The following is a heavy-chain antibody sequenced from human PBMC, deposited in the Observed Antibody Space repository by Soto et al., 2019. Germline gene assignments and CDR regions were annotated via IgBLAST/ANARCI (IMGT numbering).Heavy chain of an antibody. CDR2: IRSKTDGGTT. Sequence: EVQLVESGGGLVKPGGSLRLSCAASGFTFSNAWMSWVRQAPGKGLEWVGRIRSKTDGGTTDYAAPVKGRFTISRDDSKNTLYLQMNSLKTEDTAVYYCTTDPTCFYCVDYWGQGTLVTVSS. D-gene: IGHD2-15*01. CDR3: TTDPTCFYCVDY. CDR1: GFTFSNAW. V-gene: IGHV3-15*01. J-gene: IGHJ4*02.